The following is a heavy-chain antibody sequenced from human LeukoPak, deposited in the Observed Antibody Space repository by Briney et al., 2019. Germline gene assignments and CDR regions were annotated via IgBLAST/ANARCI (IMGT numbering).Heavy chain of an antibody. CDR2: VYTGGST. CDR3: AGRDY. CDR1: GAPISNYY. V-gene: IGHV4-4*07. Sequence: SETLSLTCTVSGAPISNYYWSWIRQPAGKGLEWIGRVYTGGSTNYNPSLRSRVTISVDKSRNQSLLNLRSVAAADTAVYYCAGRDYWGQGTLVTVSS. D-gene: IGHD1-26*01. J-gene: IGHJ4*02.